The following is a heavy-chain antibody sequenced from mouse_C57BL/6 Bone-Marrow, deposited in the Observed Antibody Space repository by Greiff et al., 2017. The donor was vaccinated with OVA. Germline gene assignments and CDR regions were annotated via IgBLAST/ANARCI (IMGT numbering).Heavy chain of an antibody. Sequence: VQLQQSGSELRSPGSSVKLSCKDFDSEVFPIAYMSWVRQKPGHGFEWIGGILPSIGRTIYGGKFEDKATLDADTLSNTAYLELNSLTSEDSAIYYGAREFYYYGSYLYFDVWGTGTTVTVSS. CDR2: ILPSIGRT. D-gene: IGHD1-1*01. J-gene: IGHJ1*03. CDR1: DSEVFPIAY. CDR3: AREFYYYGSYLYFDV. V-gene: IGHV15-2*01.